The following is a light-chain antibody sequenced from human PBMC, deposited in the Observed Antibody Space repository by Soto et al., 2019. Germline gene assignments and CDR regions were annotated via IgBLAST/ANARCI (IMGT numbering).Light chain of an antibody. CDR2: KAS. CDR3: QQYNTYLYT. J-gene: IGKJ2*01. Sequence: DIQMTQSPSTLSASVGDRVTITCRASQSISNWLAWYQQKPGKAPKLLIYKASSLESGVPSRFSGSGSGTEFTLTISSLPPDDFATYYCQQYNTYLYTFGQGTKLEIK. CDR1: QSISNW. V-gene: IGKV1-5*03.